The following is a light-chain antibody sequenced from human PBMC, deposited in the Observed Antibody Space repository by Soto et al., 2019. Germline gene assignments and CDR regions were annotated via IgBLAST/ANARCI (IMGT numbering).Light chain of an antibody. CDR1: SSDVGGFNY. V-gene: IGLV2-14*03. J-gene: IGLJ1*01. Sequence: QPVLTQPAFVSGSPGQSITISCTGTSSDVGGFNYVSWYQQHPGKAPKLMIYDVTNRPSGVSYRFSGSKSGNTASLTISGLQAEDEADYYCNSYTSSSTYVFGTGTKLTVL. CDR2: DVT. CDR3: NSYTSSSTYV.